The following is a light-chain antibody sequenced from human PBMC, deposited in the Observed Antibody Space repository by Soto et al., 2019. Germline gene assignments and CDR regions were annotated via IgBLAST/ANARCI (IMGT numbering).Light chain of an antibody. J-gene: IGKJ1*01. Sequence: DIQLTQSPSTLSASVGDRVTITCRASQSISSWLAWYQQKPWKAPKPLIFDDSSLETGVPSRFSGRESGTEFTLTISSPQPYDFAPDYCQQYNSYPWTFGQGTKVDIK. CDR2: DDS. V-gene: IGKV1-5*01. CDR1: QSISSW. CDR3: QQYNSYPWT.